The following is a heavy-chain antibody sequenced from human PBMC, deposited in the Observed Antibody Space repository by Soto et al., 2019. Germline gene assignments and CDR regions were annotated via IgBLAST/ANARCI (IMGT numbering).Heavy chain of an antibody. D-gene: IGHD1-7*01. CDR2: ISGSGGST. CDR3: ASHPPHTVELWDYYYYYMDV. Sequence: EVQLLESGGGLVQPGGSLRLSCAASGFTFSSYAMSWVRQAPGKGLEWVSAISGSGGSTYYADSVKGRFTISRDNSKNTVYLQMNSLRAEDTAVFSCASHPPHTVELWDYYYYYMDVWGKGTTVTVSS. V-gene: IGHV3-23*01. J-gene: IGHJ6*03. CDR1: GFTFSSYA.